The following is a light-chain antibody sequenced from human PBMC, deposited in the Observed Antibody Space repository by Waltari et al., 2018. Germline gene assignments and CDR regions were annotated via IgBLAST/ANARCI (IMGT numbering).Light chain of an antibody. CDR2: TAS. V-gene: IGKV3-15*01. Sequence: EIVMTQFPATRSVSPGERVTRSCRASQSVSSNLAWYQQKPGQAPRLLIYTASTRATDIPARFSGSGSGTEFTLTISSLQSEDFAVYYCQQYDRWPPYTFGQGTKLEIK. CDR1: QSVSSN. J-gene: IGKJ2*01. CDR3: QQYDRWPPYT.